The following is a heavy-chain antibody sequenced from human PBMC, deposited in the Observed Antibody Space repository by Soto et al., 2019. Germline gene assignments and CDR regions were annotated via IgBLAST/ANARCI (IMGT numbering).Heavy chain of an antibody. V-gene: IGHV4-39*01. CDR2: FYYSQST. CDR3: ARRSTVTYDY. CDR1: GGSLTSNSYY. D-gene: IGHD4-17*01. J-gene: IGHJ4*02. Sequence: LSLTCTVSGGSLTSNSYYWGWIRQPPGKGLEWIGSFYYSQSTYFNPSLKSRATISVETSKNQYSLKLSAVTAADTAVYYCARRSTVTYDYWGQGILVTVSS.